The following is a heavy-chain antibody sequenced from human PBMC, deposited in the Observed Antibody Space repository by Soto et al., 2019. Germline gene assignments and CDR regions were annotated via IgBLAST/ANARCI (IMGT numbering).Heavy chain of an antibody. CDR3: TTVLDDSSGYYSGARYYFDY. D-gene: IGHD3-22*01. CDR2: IKSKTDGGTT. Sequence: GGSLRLSCAASGFTFRSYAMHWVRQAPGKGLEWVGRIKSKTDGGTTDYAAPVKGRFTISRDDSKNTLYLQMNSLKTEDTAVYYCTTVLDDSSGYYSGARYYFDYWGQGTLVTVSS. CDR1: GFTFRSYA. J-gene: IGHJ4*02. V-gene: IGHV3-15*07.